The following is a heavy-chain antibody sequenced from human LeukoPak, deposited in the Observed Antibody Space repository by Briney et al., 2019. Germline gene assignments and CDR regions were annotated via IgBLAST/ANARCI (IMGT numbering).Heavy chain of an antibody. Sequence: GGSLRLSCVASGFTFGKYWRSWVRQAPGKGLEWVANIKLDGSEKNYVDSVKGRFTISRDNTKNSLYLQMNSLRVEDTAVFYCARDQYDTWSRRGNFDSWGQGTLVIVSS. CDR3: ARDQYDTWSRRGNFDS. V-gene: IGHV3-7*05. CDR1: GFTFGKYW. CDR2: IKLDGSEK. J-gene: IGHJ4*02. D-gene: IGHD3-3*01.